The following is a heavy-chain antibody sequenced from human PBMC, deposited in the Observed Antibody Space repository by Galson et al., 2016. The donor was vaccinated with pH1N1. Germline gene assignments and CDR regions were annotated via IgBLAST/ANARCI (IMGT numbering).Heavy chain of an antibody. Sequence: SLRLSCAASGFTFDDYAMHWVRQAPGKGLEWVPGISWNSGSIGYADSVKGRFTISRDNAKNSLYLQMNSLRAEDTGLHYCAKVTGYLYGYVDYWGQGTLVTVSS. J-gene: IGHJ4*02. V-gene: IGHV3-9*01. CDR1: GFTFDDYA. CDR3: AKVTGYLYGYVDY. D-gene: IGHD5-18*01. CDR2: ISWNSGSI.